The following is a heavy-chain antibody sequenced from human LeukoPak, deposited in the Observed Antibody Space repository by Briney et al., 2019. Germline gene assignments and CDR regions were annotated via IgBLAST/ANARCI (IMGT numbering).Heavy chain of an antibody. Sequence: GGSLRLSCAASGFTLSSYAMHWVRQAPGKGLEWVAVISYDGSNKYYADSVKGRFTISRDNSKNTLYLQMNSLRAEDTAVYYCARGGYYYDSSGYFGGWFDPWGQETRVTVSS. CDR2: ISYDGSNK. V-gene: IGHV3-30-3*01. CDR1: GFTLSSYA. CDR3: ARGGYYYDSSGYFGGWFDP. D-gene: IGHD3-22*01. J-gene: IGHJ5*02.